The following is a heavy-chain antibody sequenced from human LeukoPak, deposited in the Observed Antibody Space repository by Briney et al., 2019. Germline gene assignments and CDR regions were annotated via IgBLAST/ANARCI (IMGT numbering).Heavy chain of an antibody. J-gene: IGHJ6*02. CDR1: GFTFDDYT. CDR2: ISGDSRST. CDR3: AKDRRWLQFSYGMDV. Sequence: PGGSLRLSRAASGFTFDDYTMHWVRQVQGKGLEWVSLISGDSRSTYYADSVKGRFTISRDNSKNSLYLQMNSLRTEDTALYYCAKDRRWLQFSYGMDVWGQGTTVTVSS. V-gene: IGHV3-43*02. D-gene: IGHD5-24*01.